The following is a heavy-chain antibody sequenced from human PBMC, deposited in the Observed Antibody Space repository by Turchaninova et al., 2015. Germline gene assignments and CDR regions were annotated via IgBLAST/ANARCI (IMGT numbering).Heavy chain of an antibody. J-gene: IGHJ4*02. D-gene: IGHD3-22*01. CDR1: GFTFSSYS. CDR3: ARSHGGYYPGDYFDY. CDR2: ISSSSSSI. V-gene: IGHV3-21*01. Sequence: EVQLVESGGGLVKPGGSLRLSCAASGFTFSSYSMNLVRQAPGQGLGWVSSISSSSSSIYYPDSVKGRFTISRDNAKNLLYLQMNSLRAEDTAVYYCARSHGGYYPGDYFDYWGQGTLVTVSS.